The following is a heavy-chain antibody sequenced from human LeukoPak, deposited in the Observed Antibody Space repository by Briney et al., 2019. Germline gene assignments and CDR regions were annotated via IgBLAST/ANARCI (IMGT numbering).Heavy chain of an antibody. Sequence: ASVKVFCKASGYTFTGYYMHWVRQAPGQGLGWMGIINPSGGSTSYAQKFQGRVTMTRDTSTSTVYMELSSLRSEDTAVYYCARAAYCGGDCYGGPDYWGQGTLVTVSS. D-gene: IGHD2-21*02. J-gene: IGHJ4*02. V-gene: IGHV1-46*01. CDR1: GYTFTGYY. CDR3: ARAAYCGGDCYGGPDY. CDR2: INPSGGST.